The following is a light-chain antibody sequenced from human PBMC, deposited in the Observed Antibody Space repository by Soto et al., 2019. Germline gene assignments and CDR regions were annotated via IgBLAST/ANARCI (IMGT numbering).Light chain of an antibody. J-gene: IGLJ3*02. CDR2: EDT. CDR1: SNDVGSSNL. Sequence: QSALTQPASVSGSPGQSITISCTGPSNDVGSSNLVSWYQQHPGKAPKLIIYEDTKRPSGVSNRFSGSKSGNTASLTVSALQAEDEAYYYCCSFAHTRVLFGGGTKVTVL. V-gene: IGLV2-23*01. CDR3: CSFAHTRVL.